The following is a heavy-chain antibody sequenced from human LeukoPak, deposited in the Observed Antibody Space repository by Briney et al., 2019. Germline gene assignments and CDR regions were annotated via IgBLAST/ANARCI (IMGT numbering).Heavy chain of an antibody. V-gene: IGHV1-69*13. J-gene: IGHJ3*02. Sequence: SVKVSFKASGDTFSRYAISWVRQAPGQGLKWMGGIIPMFGTADYAQKFQGRVTNTADESTSTAYMELSSLRSEDTAVYYCARGRPYAFDIWGQGTMVTVSS. CDR2: IIPMFGTA. CDR1: GDTFSRYA. CDR3: ARGRPYAFDI.